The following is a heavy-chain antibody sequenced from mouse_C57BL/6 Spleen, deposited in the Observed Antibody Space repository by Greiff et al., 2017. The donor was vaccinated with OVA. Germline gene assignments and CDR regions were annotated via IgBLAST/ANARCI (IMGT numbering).Heavy chain of an antibody. J-gene: IGHJ4*01. CDR2: INPNNGGT. CDR1: GYTFSDYN. D-gene: IGHD6-2*01. Sequence: EVQLQQSGPELVKPGASVKMSCKASGYTFSDYNMHWVKQSHGKSLEWIGYINPNNGGTSYNQKFKGKATLTVNKSSSTAYMELRSLTSEDSAVYYCASHYYAMDYWGQGTSVTVSS. V-gene: IGHV1-22*01. CDR3: ASHYYAMDY.